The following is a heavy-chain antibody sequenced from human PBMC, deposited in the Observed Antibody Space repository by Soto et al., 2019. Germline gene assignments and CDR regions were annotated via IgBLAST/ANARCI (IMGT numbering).Heavy chain of an antibody. CDR2: ISSSSSYI. CDR3: ARDKCSCDPEEIYYMDV. J-gene: IGHJ6*03. D-gene: IGHD3-10*02. CDR1: GFTFSSYS. Sequence: PGGSLRLSCAASGFTFSSYSMNWVRQAPGKGLEWVSSISSSSSYIYYADSVKGRFTISRDNAKNSLYLQMNSLRAEDTAVYYCARDKCSCDPEEIYYMDVWGKGTTVTVSS. V-gene: IGHV3-21*01.